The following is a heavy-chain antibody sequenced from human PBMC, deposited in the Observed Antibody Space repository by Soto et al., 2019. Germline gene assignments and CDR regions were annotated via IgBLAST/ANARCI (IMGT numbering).Heavy chain of an antibody. D-gene: IGHD3-22*01. Sequence: SVKVSCKASGGTFSSYTISWVRQAPGQGLEWMGRIIPILGIANYAQKFQGRVTITADKSTSTAYMELSSLRSEDTAVYYCASSQGGSGYSEYFQHWGQGTLVTVSS. J-gene: IGHJ1*01. CDR1: GGTFSSYT. V-gene: IGHV1-69*02. CDR2: IIPILGIA. CDR3: ASSQGGSGYSEYFQH.